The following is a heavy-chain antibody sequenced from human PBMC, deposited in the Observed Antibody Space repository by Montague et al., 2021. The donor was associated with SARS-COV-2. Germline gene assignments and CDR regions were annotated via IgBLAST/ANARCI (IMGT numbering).Heavy chain of an antibody. CDR1: GFSLSTSGVG. CDR3: AHFGYYYYYGMDV. D-gene: IGHD3-16*01. J-gene: IGHJ6*02. CDR2: XXWXXXK. V-gene: IGHV2-5*02. Sequence: PALVKPPQTLTLTCTFSGFSLSTSGVGVGWIRQPPGKALEWLAXXXWXXXKRXSPSLKSRLTITKDTSKNQVVLTMTNMDPVDTATYYCAHFGYYYYYGMDVWGQGTTVTVSS.